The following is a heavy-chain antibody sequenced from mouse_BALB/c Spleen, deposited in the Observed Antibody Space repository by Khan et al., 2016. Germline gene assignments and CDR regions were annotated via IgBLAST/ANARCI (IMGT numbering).Heavy chain of an antibody. J-gene: IGHJ4*01. CDR1: GYTFTNYG. CDR2: INTYTGEP. Sequence: QIQLVQSGPELKKPGETVKISCKASGYTFTNYGMNWVKQAPGKGLKWMGWINTYTGEPTYADDFKGRFAFSLETSASTAYLQINNLKNEDMATYFWARRRCYLSAMDYWGQGTSVTVSS. V-gene: IGHV9-1*02. CDR3: ARRRCYLSAMDY. D-gene: IGHD2-12*01.